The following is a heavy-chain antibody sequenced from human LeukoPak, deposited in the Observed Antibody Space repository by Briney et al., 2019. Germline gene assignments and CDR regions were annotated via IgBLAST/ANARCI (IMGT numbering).Heavy chain of an antibody. Sequence: ASVKVSCKASGGTFSSYAISWVRQAPGQGLEWMGGIIPIFGTANYAQKFQGRVTITADESTSTAYMELSGLRSEDTAVYYCARGGSGWYWGLDIWGQGTMVTVSS. D-gene: IGHD6-19*01. CDR1: GGTFSSYA. V-gene: IGHV1-69*13. CDR2: IIPIFGTA. CDR3: ARGGSGWYWGLDI. J-gene: IGHJ3*02.